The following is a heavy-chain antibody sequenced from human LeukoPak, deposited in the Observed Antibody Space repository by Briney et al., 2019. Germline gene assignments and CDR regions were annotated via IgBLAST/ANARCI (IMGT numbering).Heavy chain of an antibody. CDR2: IYPRDGST. CDR1: GYTFTSNY. V-gene: IGHV1-46*01. Sequence: ASVKVSCKASGYTFTSNYIRWVRQAPGQGLEWMGMIYPRDGSTSYAQKFQGRVTVTRDTSTSTVHMELSGLRSEDTAVYYCARDQEGFDYWGQGTLVTVSS. J-gene: IGHJ4*02. CDR3: ARDQEGFDY.